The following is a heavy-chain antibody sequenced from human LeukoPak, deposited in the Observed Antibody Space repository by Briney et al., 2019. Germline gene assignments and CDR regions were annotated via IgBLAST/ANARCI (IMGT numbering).Heavy chain of an antibody. Sequence: SGTLSLTCTVSGGSISSTSYFWGWIRQPPGKGLEWIGTIFYSGTTYYNPSLKSRVTISVDTSKGQFSLKLSSMTAADTAVYYCARSHDYDSSGYSDDYWGQGILVTVSS. CDR3: ARSHDYDSSGYSDDY. J-gene: IGHJ4*02. V-gene: IGHV4-39*01. D-gene: IGHD3-22*01. CDR2: IFYSGTT. CDR1: GGSISSTSYF.